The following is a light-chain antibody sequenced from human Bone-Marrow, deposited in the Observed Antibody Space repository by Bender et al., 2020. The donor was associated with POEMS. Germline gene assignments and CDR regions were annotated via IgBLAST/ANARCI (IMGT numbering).Light chain of an antibody. CDR2: EGS. CDR1: SNDVGYYAL. CDR3: SSYGSRSRNTWV. Sequence: QSALTQPASVSGSPGQSITISCTGTSNDVGYYALVSWFQQHPGKVPKLMIFEGSKRPSGVSNRFSGSKSGNTASLTISGLQEEDEAHYYCSSYGSRSRNTWVFGGGTKVTAL. J-gene: IGLJ3*02. V-gene: IGLV2-23*01.